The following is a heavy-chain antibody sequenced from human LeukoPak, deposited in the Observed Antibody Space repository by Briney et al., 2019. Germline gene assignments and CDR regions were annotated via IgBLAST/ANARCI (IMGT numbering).Heavy chain of an antibody. CDR3: ARDTVVVVRAHYYYYGMDV. V-gene: IGHV3-33*01. CDR2: IWYDGSNK. J-gene: IGHJ6*02. D-gene: IGHD3-22*01. Sequence: GGSLRLSCAASGFTFSSYGMHWVRQAPGKGLEWVAVIWYDGSNKYYADSVKGRFTISRDNSKNTLYLQMNSLRAEDTAVYYCARDTVVVVRAHYYYYGMDVWGQGTTVTVSS. CDR1: GFTFSSYG.